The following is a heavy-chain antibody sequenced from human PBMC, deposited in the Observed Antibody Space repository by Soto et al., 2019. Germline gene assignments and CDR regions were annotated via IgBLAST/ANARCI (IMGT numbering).Heavy chain of an antibody. J-gene: IGHJ5*02. CDR1: GFTFSSYA. CDR2: ISYDGSNK. D-gene: IGHD6-13*01. V-gene: IGHV3-30-3*01. CDR3: ARSALVRKSIAAAGWFDP. Sequence: QVQLVESGGGVVQPGRSLRLSCAASGFTFSSYAMHWVRQAPGKGLEWVAVISYDGSNKYYADSVKGRFTISRDNSKNTLYLQMNSLTAEDTAVYYCARSALVRKSIAAAGWFDPWGQGTLVTVSS.